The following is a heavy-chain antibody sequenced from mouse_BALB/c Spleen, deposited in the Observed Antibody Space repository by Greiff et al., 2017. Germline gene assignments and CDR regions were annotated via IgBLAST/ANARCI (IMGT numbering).Heavy chain of an antibody. CDR1: GFTFSSFG. CDR3: ARGDYGYDGYAMDY. Sequence: EVMLVESGGGLVQPGGSRKLSCAASGFTFSSFGMHWVRQAPEKGLEWVAYISSGSSTIYYADTVKGRFTISRDNPKNTLFLQMTSLRSEDTAMYYCARGDYGYDGYAMDYWGQGTSVTVSS. J-gene: IGHJ4*01. D-gene: IGHD2-2*01. CDR2: ISSGSSTI. V-gene: IGHV5-17*02.